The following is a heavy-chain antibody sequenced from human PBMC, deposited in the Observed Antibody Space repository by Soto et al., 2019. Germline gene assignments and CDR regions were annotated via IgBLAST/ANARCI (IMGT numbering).Heavy chain of an antibody. CDR3: ARDSRFGYCSGGSCYNWFDP. CDR2: IIPIFGTA. D-gene: IGHD2-15*01. Sequence: SVKVSCKASGGTFSSYAISWVRQAPGQGLEWMGGIIPIFGTANYAQKFQGRVTITADESTSTAYMELSSLRSEDTAVYYSARDSRFGYCSGGSCYNWFDPWGQGTLVTAPQ. CDR1: GGTFSSYA. V-gene: IGHV1-69*13. J-gene: IGHJ5*02.